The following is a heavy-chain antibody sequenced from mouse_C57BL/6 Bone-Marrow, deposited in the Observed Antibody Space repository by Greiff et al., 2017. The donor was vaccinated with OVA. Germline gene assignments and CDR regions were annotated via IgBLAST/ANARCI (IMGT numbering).Heavy chain of an antibody. D-gene: IGHD2-1*01. CDR1: GFTFSNYW. CDR3: TALYYGNLDWYFDV. Sequence: EVKVEESGGGLVQPGGSMKLSCVASGFTFSNYWMNWVRQSPEKGLEWVAQIRLKSDNYATHYAESVKGRFTISRDDSKSSVYLQMNNLRAEDTGIYYCTALYYGNLDWYFDVWGTGTTVTVSS. CDR2: IRLKSDNYAT. J-gene: IGHJ1*03. V-gene: IGHV6-3*01.